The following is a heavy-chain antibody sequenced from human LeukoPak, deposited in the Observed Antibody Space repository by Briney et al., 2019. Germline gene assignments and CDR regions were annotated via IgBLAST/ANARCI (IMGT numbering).Heavy chain of an antibody. J-gene: IGHJ4*02. Sequence: GGSLRLSCAASGLTFSDYIMHWVRQAPGKGLEWVAFIRYDGSNKYYADSVKGRFTISRDNSKNTLYLQMNSLRAEDTAVYYCAKEPLYSSSKALKYYFDYWGQGTLVTVSS. CDR2: IRYDGSNK. CDR1: GLTFSDYI. CDR3: AKEPLYSSSKALKYYFDY. V-gene: IGHV3-30*02. D-gene: IGHD6-13*01.